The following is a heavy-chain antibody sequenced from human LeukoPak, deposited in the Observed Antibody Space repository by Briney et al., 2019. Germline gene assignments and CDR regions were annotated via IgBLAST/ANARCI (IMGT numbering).Heavy chain of an antibody. V-gene: IGHV1-24*01. J-gene: IGHJ6*04. D-gene: IGHD2-15*01. CDR2: FDPEDGEI. CDR1: GYTLTELS. Sequence: ASVKVFCKVSGYTLTELSMHWVRQAPGKGLEWMGGFDPEDGEIIYVQKFQGRVTMTEDTSTDTAYMELSSLRSEDTAVYYCATGGGYCSGGTCPPGYYGMDVWGKGTTVTVSS. CDR3: ATGGGYCSGGTCPPGYYGMDV.